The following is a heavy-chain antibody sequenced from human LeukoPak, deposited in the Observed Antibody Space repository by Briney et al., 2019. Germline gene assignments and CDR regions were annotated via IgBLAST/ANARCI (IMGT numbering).Heavy chain of an antibody. V-gene: IGHV4-34*01. CDR1: GGSFSGYY. D-gene: IGHD6-19*01. CDR2: INHSGST. Sequence: SETLSLTCAVYGGSFSGYYWSWIRQPPGKGLEWIGEINHSGSTNYNPSLKSRVTISADTSKNLFSLKLKSVTAADTAVYHCARGARVGYSSGWSIDYWGQGALVTVSS. J-gene: IGHJ4*02. CDR3: ARGARVGYSSGWSIDY.